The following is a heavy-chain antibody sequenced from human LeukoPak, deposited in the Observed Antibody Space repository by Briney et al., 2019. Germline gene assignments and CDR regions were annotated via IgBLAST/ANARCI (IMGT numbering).Heavy chain of an antibody. J-gene: IGHJ4*02. CDR2: IYHSGST. D-gene: IGHD6-13*01. CDR1: GYSISSGYY. V-gene: IGHV4-38-2*02. Sequence: SETLSLTCTVSGYSISSGYYCGWIRQPPGKGLERIGSIYHSGSTYYNPSLKSRVTISVDTSKNQFSLKLSSVTAADTAVYYCAREAKQQLVRNIDYWGQGTLVTVSS. CDR3: AREAKQQLVRNIDY.